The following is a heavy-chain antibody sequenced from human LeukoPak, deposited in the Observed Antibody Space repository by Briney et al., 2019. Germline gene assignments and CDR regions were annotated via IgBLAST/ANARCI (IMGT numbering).Heavy chain of an antibody. CDR1: GYSFTSYW. CDR3: ARRLSSGWYYFDY. D-gene: IGHD6-19*01. V-gene: IGHV5-51*01. J-gene: IGHJ4*02. Sequence: GESLEISFKGSGYSFTSYWIGWVRPMPGKGLGWMGIIYPGDSDTRYSPSFQGQVTISADKSISTAYLQWSSLKASDTAMYYCARRLSSGWYYFDYWGQGTLVTVSS. CDR2: IYPGDSDT.